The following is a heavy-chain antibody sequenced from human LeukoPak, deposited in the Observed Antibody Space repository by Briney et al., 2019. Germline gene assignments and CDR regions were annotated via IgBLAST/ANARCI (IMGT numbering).Heavy chain of an antibody. CDR2: IKQDGSEK. D-gene: IGHD5-18*01. J-gene: IGHJ4*02. CDR1: GFTFSSYW. V-gene: IGHV3-7*01. Sequence: GGSLRLSCAASGFTFSSYWMSWVRQAPGKGLEWVANIKQDGSEKYYVDSVKGRFTISRDNAKNSLYLQMNSLRAEDTAVYYCARDLYSHGSSILDYWGQGTLVTVSS. CDR3: ARDLYSHGSSILDY.